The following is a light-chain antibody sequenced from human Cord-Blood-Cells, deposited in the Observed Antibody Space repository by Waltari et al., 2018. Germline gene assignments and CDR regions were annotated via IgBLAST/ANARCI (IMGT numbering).Light chain of an antibody. V-gene: IGKV1-39*01. CDR3: QQSYSTPPFT. CDR1: QPISSY. J-gene: IGKJ3*01. CDR2: AAS. Sequence: DIQMTQSPSSLSASVGDSVTITCRASQPISSYLNWYQQKPGKAPKILIYAASSLQSGVPSRFSGSGSGTDFTLTISSLQPEDFVTYYCQQSYSTPPFTFGPGTKVDFK.